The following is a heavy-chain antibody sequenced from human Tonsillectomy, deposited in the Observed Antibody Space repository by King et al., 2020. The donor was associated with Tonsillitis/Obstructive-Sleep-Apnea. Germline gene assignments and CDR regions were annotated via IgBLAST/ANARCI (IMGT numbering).Heavy chain of an antibody. CDR1: GFTFSNHV. Sequence: VQLVESGGGSVQPGGSLRLFCAASGFTFSNHVMSWVRQAPGKGLEWISSVSVRGGSTLYADSVKGRFTISRDNSKNTLYLQVDSLRVDDTAVYYCAKGPTDFWGLFDYWGQGTVVTVYS. V-gene: IGHV3-23*04. CDR2: VSVRGGST. J-gene: IGHJ4*02. D-gene: IGHD3-3*01. CDR3: AKGPTDFWGLFDY.